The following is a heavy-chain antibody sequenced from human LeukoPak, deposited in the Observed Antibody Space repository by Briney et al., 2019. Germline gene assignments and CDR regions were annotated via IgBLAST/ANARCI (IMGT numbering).Heavy chain of an antibody. CDR2: IKQDGSEK. D-gene: IGHD3-22*01. V-gene: IGHV3-7*01. Sequence: GGSLRLSCAASGFTFSSYWMSWVRQAPGKGLEWVANIKQDGSEKYYVDSVKGRFTISRDNAKNSLYLQMNSLRAEDTAVYYCARELYYYDSSGYYCYWGQGTLVTVSS. CDR1: GFTFSSYW. J-gene: IGHJ4*02. CDR3: ARELYYYDSSGYYCY.